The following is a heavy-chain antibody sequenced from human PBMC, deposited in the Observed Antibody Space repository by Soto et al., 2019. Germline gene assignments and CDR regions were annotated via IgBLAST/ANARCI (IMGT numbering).Heavy chain of an antibody. D-gene: IGHD4-17*01. Sequence: ASVKVSCKASGGTFSSYTISWVRQAPGQGLEWMGRIIPILGIANYAQKFQGRVTITADKSTSTAYMELSSLRSEDTAVYYCARGSADTYGDYRSGAFDIWGQVTMVPVSS. CDR2: IIPILGIA. V-gene: IGHV1-69*02. CDR1: GGTFSSYT. CDR3: ARGSADTYGDYRSGAFDI. J-gene: IGHJ3*02.